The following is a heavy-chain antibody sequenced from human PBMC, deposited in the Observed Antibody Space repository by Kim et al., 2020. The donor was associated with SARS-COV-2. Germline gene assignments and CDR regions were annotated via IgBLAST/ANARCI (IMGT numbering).Heavy chain of an antibody. V-gene: IGHV1-2*06. Sequence: ASVKVSCKASGYTFTGYYMHWVRQAPGQGLEWMGRINPNSGGTNYAQKFQGRVTMTRDTSISTAYMELSRLRSDDTAVYYCARDNCSGGSCYTWWFDPWGQGTLVTVSS. CDR2: INPNSGGT. CDR3: ARDNCSGGSCYTWWFDP. J-gene: IGHJ5*02. D-gene: IGHD2-15*01. CDR1: GYTFTGYY.